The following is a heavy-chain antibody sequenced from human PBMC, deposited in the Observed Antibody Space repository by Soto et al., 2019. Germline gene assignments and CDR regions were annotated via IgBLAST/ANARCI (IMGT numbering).Heavy chain of an antibody. CDR3: AKATATGGGSFDI. J-gene: IGHJ3*02. CDR2: ILVDGRT. D-gene: IGHD2-8*02. V-gene: IGHV3-23*01. Sequence: GGSLRLSXAASGFICSSYDMSWVRQAPGKGLEWVSTILVDGRTFYVDSVEGRFTISRDSSQNTVYLQMNSLTAGDTALYYCAKATATGGGSFDICGQGTMVTVSS. CDR1: GFICSSYD.